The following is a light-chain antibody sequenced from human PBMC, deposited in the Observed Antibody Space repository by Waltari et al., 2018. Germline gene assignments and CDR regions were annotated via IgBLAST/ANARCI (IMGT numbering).Light chain of an antibody. CDR1: SSDGGRYDS. V-gene: IGLV2-11*01. J-gene: IGLJ2*01. CDR2: EVS. CDR3: YSYAATYSI. Sequence: QSALTQPRSVSGSPGQSVTISCPGSSSDGGRYDSVSGYQQRPGKPPKLIISEVSQRPSGVPDRFSVSKSGNTASLTISGLQADDEADYYCYSYAATYSIFGGGTKLTVL.